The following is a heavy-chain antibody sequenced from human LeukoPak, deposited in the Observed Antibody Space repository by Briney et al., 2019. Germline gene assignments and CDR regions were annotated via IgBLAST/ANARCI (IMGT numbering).Heavy chain of an antibody. J-gene: IGHJ4*02. CDR3: ARGDYYDSSGYHDY. Sequence: ASVKVSCRASGYTFTGYYMHWVRQAPGQGLEWMGWINPNSGGTNYAQKFQGRVTMTRDTSISTAYMELSRLRSDDTAVYYCARGDYYDSSGYHDYWGQGTLVTVSS. V-gene: IGHV1-2*02. CDR2: INPNSGGT. CDR1: GYTFTGYY. D-gene: IGHD3-22*01.